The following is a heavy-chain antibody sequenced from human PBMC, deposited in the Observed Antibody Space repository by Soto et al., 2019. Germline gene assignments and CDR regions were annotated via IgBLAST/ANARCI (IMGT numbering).Heavy chain of an antibody. V-gene: IGHV4-39*01. Sequence: SETLSLTCTVSGGSISSGSYYWGWIRQPPGKGLEWIGSIYYSGSTYYNPSLKSRVTISVDTSKNQLSLKLSSVTAADTAVYYCATITRITIFGVLLPNWFDHWGQGTLVTVSS. CDR1: GGSISSGSYY. D-gene: IGHD3-3*01. CDR3: ATITRITIFGVLLPNWFDH. J-gene: IGHJ5*02. CDR2: IYYSGST.